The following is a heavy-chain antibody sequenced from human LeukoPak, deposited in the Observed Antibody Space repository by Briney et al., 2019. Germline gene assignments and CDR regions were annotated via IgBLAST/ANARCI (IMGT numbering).Heavy chain of an antibody. V-gene: IGHV3-23*01. J-gene: IGHJ4*02. Sequence: WGSLRLSCAASGFTFSSYAISWVRQVPGKGLECVSGISGSDGSTNYADSVKGRFTISRDNSKNTLYLQMNSLRAEDTAVYYCAKFKLQQLIVSYFDYWGQGTLVTVSS. D-gene: IGHD6-13*01. CDR2: ISGSDGST. CDR3: AKFKLQQLIVSYFDY. CDR1: GFTFSSYA.